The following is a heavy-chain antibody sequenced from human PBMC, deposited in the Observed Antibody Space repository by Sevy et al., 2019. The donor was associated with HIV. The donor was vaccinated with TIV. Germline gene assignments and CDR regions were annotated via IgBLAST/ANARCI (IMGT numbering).Heavy chain of an antibody. D-gene: IGHD2-15*01. Sequence: GGSLRLSCAASGFPFSSYAMSWVRQAPGKGLEWVSNIYSDGRTYYADSVRGRFTISRDTSKNTVYLEMKSLRAEDTAVYYCTREDIVLGEDNYYGMDVWGHGTTVTVSS. J-gene: IGHJ6*02. CDR1: GFPFSSYA. V-gene: IGHV3-53*01. CDR3: TREDIVLGEDNYYGMDV. CDR2: IYSDGRT.